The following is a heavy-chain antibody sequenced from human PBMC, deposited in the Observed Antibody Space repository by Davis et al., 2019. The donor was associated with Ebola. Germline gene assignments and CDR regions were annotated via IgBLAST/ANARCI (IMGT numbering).Heavy chain of an antibody. CDR3: ARDPDSSSWTSGDN. CDR1: GFTFNSYD. D-gene: IGHD6-13*01. V-gene: IGHV3-21*01. J-gene: IGHJ4*02. CDR2: ISSGSYYI. Sequence: GESLKISCAASGFTFNSYDMNWVRQAPGKGLEWVSSISSGSYYIYYADSLKGRFTISRDNAKNSLYLQMNSLRDEDTAVYYCARDPDSSSWTSGDNWGQGTLVTVSS.